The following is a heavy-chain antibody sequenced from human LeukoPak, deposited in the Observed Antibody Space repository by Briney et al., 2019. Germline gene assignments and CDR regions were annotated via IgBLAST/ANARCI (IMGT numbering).Heavy chain of an antibody. CDR1: GFTFSSYW. CDR2: IKQDGSEK. J-gene: IGHJ4*02. CDR3: ARAPHYYSVAGTNFDY. Sequence: PGGSLRLSCAASGFTFSSYWMSWVRQAPGKGLEWVASIKQDGSEKYYVDSVKGRFTISRDNAKNSLYLQMNSLRAEDTAVYYCARAPHYYSVAGTNFDYWGQGTLVTVSS. V-gene: IGHV3-7*01. D-gene: IGHD6-19*01.